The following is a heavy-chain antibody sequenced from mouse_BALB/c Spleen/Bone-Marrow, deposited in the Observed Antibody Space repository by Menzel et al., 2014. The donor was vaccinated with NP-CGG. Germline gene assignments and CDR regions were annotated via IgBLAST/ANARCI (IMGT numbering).Heavy chain of an antibody. Sequence: EVQVVESGGGLVQPGGSLKLSCATSGFTFSDYYMYWVRQTPETRLEWVAYISNGGGSTYYPDTVKGRFTISRDNAKNTLYLQMSRLKSEDTAMYYCARRGWYYAMDYWGQGTSVTVSS. D-gene: IGHD2-3*01. J-gene: IGHJ4*01. CDR1: GFTFSDYY. CDR2: ISNGGGST. CDR3: ARRGWYYAMDY. V-gene: IGHV5-12*02.